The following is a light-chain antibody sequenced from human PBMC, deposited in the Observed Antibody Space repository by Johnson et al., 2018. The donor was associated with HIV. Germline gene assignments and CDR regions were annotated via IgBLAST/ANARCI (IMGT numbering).Light chain of an antibody. V-gene: IGLV1-51*02. Sequence: QSVLTQPPSVSAAPGQKVTISCSGSSSNIGNNYVSWYQQLPGTAPKPLIYENNKRPSGIPDRFSGSKSGTSATLGITGLQTGDEADYYCGTWDSSLSGVFGTGTKVTVL. CDR2: ENN. J-gene: IGLJ1*01. CDR1: SSNIGNNY. CDR3: GTWDSSLSGV.